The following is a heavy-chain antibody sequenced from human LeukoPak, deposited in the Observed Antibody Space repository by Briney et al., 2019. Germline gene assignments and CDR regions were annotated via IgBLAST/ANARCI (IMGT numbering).Heavy chain of an antibody. V-gene: IGHV4-59*12. D-gene: IGHD3-10*01. J-gene: IGHJ4*02. CDR1: GGSISSYY. Sequence: KPSETLSLTCTVSGGSISSYYWSWIRQPPGKGLEWIGYIYYSGSTNYNPSLKSRVTMSVDTSKNQFSLKLNSMTAADTAVYYCARLGSRVVWGQGTLVIVSS. CDR2: IYYSGST. CDR3: ARLGSRVV.